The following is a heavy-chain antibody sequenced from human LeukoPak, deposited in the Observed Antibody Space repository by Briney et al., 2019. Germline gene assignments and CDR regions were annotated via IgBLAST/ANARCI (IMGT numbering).Heavy chain of an antibody. CDR1: GFTFSSYW. CDR2: MNRDGSEK. V-gene: IGHV3-7*01. Sequence: GGSLRLSCAASGFTFSSYWMSWVRQAPGKGLEWVANMNRDGSEKNYVDSMKGGFTISRDNTKNSLYLHMNSLRVEDTAVYYCARSEWELDYWGQGTLVTVSS. D-gene: IGHD1-26*01. J-gene: IGHJ4*02. CDR3: ARSEWELDY.